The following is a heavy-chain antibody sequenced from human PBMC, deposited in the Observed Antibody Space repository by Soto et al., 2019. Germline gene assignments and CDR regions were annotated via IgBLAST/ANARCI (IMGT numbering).Heavy chain of an antibody. Sequence: QVQLVQSGAEVKKPGASVKVSCKASGYTFTSYGISWVRQAPGQGLEWMGWISGKTDKTNYAQNLQGRVTITTDTSTSTAYMELRSLRSDDTAVYYCARVPREIILVGMDVWGQGTTVTVSS. CDR3: ARVPREIILVGMDV. D-gene: IGHD2-2*01. CDR1: GYTFTSYG. CDR2: ISGKTDKT. V-gene: IGHV1-18*04. J-gene: IGHJ6*02.